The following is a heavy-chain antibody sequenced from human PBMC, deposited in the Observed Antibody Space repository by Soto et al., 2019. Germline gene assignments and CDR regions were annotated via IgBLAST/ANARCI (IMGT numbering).Heavy chain of an antibody. D-gene: IGHD3-22*01. V-gene: IGHV1-69*13. CDR2: IIPIFGTA. CDR1: GGTFSSYA. J-gene: IGHJ6*02. Sequence: SVKVSCKASGGTFSSYAISWVRQAPGQGLEWMGGIIPIFGTANYAQKFQGRVTITADESTSTAYMELSSLRSEDTAVYYCAGIVPPRYYYGMDVWGQGTTVTVSS. CDR3: AGIVPPRYYYGMDV.